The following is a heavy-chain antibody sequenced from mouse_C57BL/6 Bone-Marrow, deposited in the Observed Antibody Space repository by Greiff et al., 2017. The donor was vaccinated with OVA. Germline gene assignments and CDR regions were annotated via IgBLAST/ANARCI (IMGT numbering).Heavy chain of an antibody. CDR1: GFSFNTYA. J-gene: IGHJ4*01. CDR3: VRQLYSNSLYAMDY. V-gene: IGHV10-1*01. Sequence: GGGLVQPKGSLKLSCAASGFSFNTYAMNWVRQAPGKGLEWVARIRSKSNNYATYYADSVKDRFTISRDDSESMLYLQMNNLKTEDTAMYYCVRQLYSNSLYAMDYWGQGTSVTVSS. CDR2: IRSKSNNYAT. D-gene: IGHD2-5*01.